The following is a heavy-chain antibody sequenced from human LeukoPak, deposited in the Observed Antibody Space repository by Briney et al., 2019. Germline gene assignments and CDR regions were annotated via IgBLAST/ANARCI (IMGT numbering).Heavy chain of an antibody. CDR2: IYYSGST. Sequence: SETLSLTCTVSGGSISSYYWSWIRQPPGKGLEWIGYIYYSGSTNYNPSLKSRVTISVDTSKNQFSLKLSSVTAADTAVYYCARDRSSSWLSHFDPWCQGTLVTVSS. V-gene: IGHV4-59*01. CDR3: ARDRSSSWLSHFDP. J-gene: IGHJ5*02. CDR1: GGSISSYY. D-gene: IGHD6-13*01.